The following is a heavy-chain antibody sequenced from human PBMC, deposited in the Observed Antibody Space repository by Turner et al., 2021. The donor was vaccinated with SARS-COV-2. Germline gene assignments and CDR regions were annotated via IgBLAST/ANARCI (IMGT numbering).Heavy chain of an antibody. D-gene: IGHD3-10*01. J-gene: IGHJ4*02. CDR2: ISGSGDNT. V-gene: IGHV3-23*04. CDR1: GFTFDDYG. CDR3: AKDRNTYYYGSALDY. Sequence: EVQLVESGGGVVRPGGSLRLSCAASGFTFDDYGMSWVRQAPGKGLEWVSAISGSGDNTYYADSVKGRFTISRDNSKNTLYLQMNSLRDDDTAVYYCAKDRNTYYYGSALDYWGQGTLVTVSS.